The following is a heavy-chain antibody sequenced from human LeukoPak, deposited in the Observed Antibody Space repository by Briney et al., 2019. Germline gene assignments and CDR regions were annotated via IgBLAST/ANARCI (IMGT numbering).Heavy chain of an antibody. CDR3: AKNGGKLHSYYMDV. CDR2: ISGSGGST. CDR1: GFTFSSYA. J-gene: IGHJ6*03. V-gene: IGHV3-23*01. D-gene: IGHD4-23*01. Sequence: GGSLRLSCAASGFTFSSYAMSWVRQAPGKGLEWVSAISGSGGSTYYADSVKGRFSISRDNSKNTLYLEMNSLRAEDTAVYYCAKNGGKLHSYYMDVWGKGTTVTISS.